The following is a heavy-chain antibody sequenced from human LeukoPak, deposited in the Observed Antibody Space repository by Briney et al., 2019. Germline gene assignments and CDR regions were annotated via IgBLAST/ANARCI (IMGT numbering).Heavy chain of an antibody. J-gene: IGHJ5*02. CDR3: AREESYYDRGGWFDP. CDR1: GGTFNSYA. CDR2: IIPILGIA. D-gene: IGHD3-22*01. V-gene: IGHV1-69*04. Sequence: ASVKVSCKASGGTFNSYATSWVRQAPGQGLEWMGRIIPILGIANYAQKFQGRVTITADKSTSTAYMELSSLRSEDTAVYYCAREESYYDRGGWFDPWGQGTLVTVSS.